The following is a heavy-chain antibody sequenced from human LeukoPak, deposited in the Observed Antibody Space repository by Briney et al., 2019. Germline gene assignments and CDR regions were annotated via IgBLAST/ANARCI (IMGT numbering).Heavy chain of an antibody. CDR3: ASNYYDSSGYRYDY. V-gene: IGHV4-39*01. CDR1: GGSISSSSYY. Sequence: SETLSLTCTVSGGSISSSSYYWGWIRQPPGKGLEWIGSIYYSGSTYYNPSLKSRVTISVDTSKNQLSLKLSSVTAADTAVYYCASNYYDSSGYRYDYWGQGTLVTVSS. CDR2: IYYSGST. J-gene: IGHJ4*02. D-gene: IGHD3-22*01.